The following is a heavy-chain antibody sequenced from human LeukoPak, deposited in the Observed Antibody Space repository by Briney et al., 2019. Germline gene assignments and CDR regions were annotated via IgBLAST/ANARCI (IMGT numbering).Heavy chain of an antibody. CDR2: ISYSGTT. J-gene: IGHJ5*02. Sequence: PSGTLSLTCTVSGASITSGPYYWGWIRQPPGMGLEWIGSISYSGTTYYHPSLKSRVTISVDTSKNQFSLRLSSVTAADTAVYYCARSYYYDSTPFDPWGQGTLVTVSS. CDR1: GASITSGPYY. CDR3: ARSYYYDSTPFDP. V-gene: IGHV4-39*01. D-gene: IGHD3-22*01.